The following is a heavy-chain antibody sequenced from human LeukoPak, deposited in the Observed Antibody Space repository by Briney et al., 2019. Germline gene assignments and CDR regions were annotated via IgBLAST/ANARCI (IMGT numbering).Heavy chain of an antibody. J-gene: IGHJ4*02. CDR3: ARVGELRTFDY. CDR1: GYTFSSYG. V-gene: IGHV1-18*01. Sequence: ASVKVSCKASGYTFSSYGISWVRQAPGQGLEWMGWISAYNGNTNYRQKLQGRVTITADKSTSTAYMELSSLRSEDTAVYYCARVGELRTFDYWGQGTLVTVSS. D-gene: IGHD4-23*01. CDR2: ISAYNGNT.